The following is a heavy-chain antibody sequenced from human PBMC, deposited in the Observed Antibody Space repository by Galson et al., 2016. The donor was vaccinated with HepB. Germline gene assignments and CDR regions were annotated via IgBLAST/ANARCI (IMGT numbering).Heavy chain of an antibody. CDR1: GDSVSNNHAA. CDR3: ARVVELGRGMHV. D-gene: IGHD5-24*01. V-gene: IGHV6-1*01. J-gene: IGHJ6*02. Sequence: AISGDSVSNNHAAWNWFRQSPSRGLEWLGRTFYRSTWQTDHAESVISRIAINPDTSKNQVSLHLKSVTPEDTAVYYCARVVELGRGMHVWGQGTAVTVSS. CDR2: TFYRSTWQT.